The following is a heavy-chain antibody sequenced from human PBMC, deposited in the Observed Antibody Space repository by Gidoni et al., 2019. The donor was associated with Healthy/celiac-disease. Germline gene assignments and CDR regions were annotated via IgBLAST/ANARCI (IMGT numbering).Heavy chain of an antibody. CDR1: GYTFTGYY. D-gene: IGHD2-2*01. J-gene: IGHJ6*03. V-gene: IGHV1-2*04. CDR3: ARGPLATSSSNYYYYYMDV. CDR2: INPNSGGT. Sequence: QVQLVQSGAEVKKPGASVKVSCKASGYTFTGYYIHWVRQAPGQGLEWMGWINPNSGGTNYAQKFQGWVTMTRDTSISTAYMELSRLRSDDTAVYYCARGPLATSSSNYYYYYMDVWGKGTTVTVSS.